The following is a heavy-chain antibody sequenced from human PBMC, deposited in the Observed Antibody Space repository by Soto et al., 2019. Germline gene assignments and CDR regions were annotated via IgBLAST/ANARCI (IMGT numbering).Heavy chain of an antibody. V-gene: IGHV4-31*03. CDR2: IYHTGST. CDR1: GGSISSVGHY. J-gene: IGHJ4*02. Sequence: SETLSLTCTVSGGSISSVGHYWTWIRQPPGKGLEWIGSIYHTGSTYYSPSLRSRLTISVDTSKSQFSLRLNSVTAADTAVYYCARATGTLRSRNCDYWGQGTLVTVFS. D-gene: IGHD3-9*01. CDR3: ARATGTLRSRNCDY.